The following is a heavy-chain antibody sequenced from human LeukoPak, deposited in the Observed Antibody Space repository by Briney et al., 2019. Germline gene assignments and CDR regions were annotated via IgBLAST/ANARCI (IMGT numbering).Heavy chain of an antibody. J-gene: IGHJ4*02. CDR2: ISSSSSYI. Sequence: GGSLRLSCAASGFTISSNYMSWVRQAPGKGLEWVSSISSSSSYIYYADSVKGRFTISRDNAKNSLYLQMNSLRAEDTAVYYCARGPARQWPSDYWGQGTLVTVSS. CDR1: GFTISSNY. D-gene: IGHD6-19*01. CDR3: ARGPARQWPSDY. V-gene: IGHV3-21*01.